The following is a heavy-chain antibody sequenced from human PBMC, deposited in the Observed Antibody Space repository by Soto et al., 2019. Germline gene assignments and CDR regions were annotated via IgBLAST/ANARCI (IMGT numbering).Heavy chain of an antibody. CDR1: GFSFSAYT. CDR3: VRESFIVGTIWHFDY. V-gene: IGHV3-48*04. CDR2: ITGNSGSM. Sequence: GSLRLSCAASGFSFSAYTMNWVRQAPGKGLEWVSAITGNSGSMYYADSVMGRFTISRDNAKNSLYLQMNTLRAEDTAVYYCVRESFIVGTIWHFDYWGPGTLVTVSS. D-gene: IGHD5-12*01. J-gene: IGHJ4*02.